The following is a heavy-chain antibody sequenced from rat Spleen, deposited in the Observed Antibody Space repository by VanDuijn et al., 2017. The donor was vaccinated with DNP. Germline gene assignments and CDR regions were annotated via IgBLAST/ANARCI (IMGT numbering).Heavy chain of an antibody. CDR3: AIWSNFFDY. CDR1: GYSITSSS. J-gene: IGHJ2*01. CDR2: ISYSGIT. V-gene: IGHV3-1*01. Sequence: EVQLQESGPGLLRPSQSLSLTCSVTGYSITSSSRWNWIREFPGNKMEYIGHISYSGITTYNPSLKSRISITRDTAKNQFFLQLSSVTPEDTATYYCAIWSNFFDYWGHGVMVTVSS.